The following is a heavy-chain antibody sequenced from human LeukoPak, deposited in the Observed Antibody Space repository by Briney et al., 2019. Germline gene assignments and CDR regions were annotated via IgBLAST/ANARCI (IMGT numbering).Heavy chain of an antibody. Sequence: GGSLRLSCAAAGFTFSSYWMTWVRQAPGKGLEWVAHVKPDGSEKSYVDSVKGRFTISRDNAQNSLYLQMNSLRAEDTAVYYCARDRGYYVFDYWGQGTLVTVSS. V-gene: IGHV3-7*01. D-gene: IGHD3-22*01. CDR1: GFTFSSYW. CDR2: VKPDGSEK. J-gene: IGHJ4*02. CDR3: ARDRGYYVFDY.